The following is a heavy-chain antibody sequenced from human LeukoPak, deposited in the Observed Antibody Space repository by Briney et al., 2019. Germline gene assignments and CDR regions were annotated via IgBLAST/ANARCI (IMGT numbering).Heavy chain of an antibody. CDR3: AKDWGYCGGDCYLSAFDY. CDR2: IYSGGST. Sequence: GGSLRLSCAASGFTVSSNYMSWVRQAPGKGLEWVSVIYSGGSTYYADSVKGRFTISRDNSKNTLYLQMNSLRAEDTAVYYCAKDWGYCGGDCYLSAFDYWGQGTLVTVSS. CDR1: GFTVSSNY. V-gene: IGHV3-66*01. D-gene: IGHD2-21*02. J-gene: IGHJ4*02.